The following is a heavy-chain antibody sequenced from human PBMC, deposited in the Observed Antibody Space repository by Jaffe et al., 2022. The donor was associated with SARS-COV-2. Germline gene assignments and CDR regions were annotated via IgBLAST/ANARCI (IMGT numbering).Heavy chain of an antibody. CDR2: ISGSGGST. Sequence: EVQLLESGGGLVQPGGSLRLSCAASGFTFSSYAMSWVRQAPGKGLEWVSAISGSGGSTYYADSVKGRFTISRDNSKNTLYLQMNSLRAEDTAVYYCAKDLETTVVTPRPPGFDYWGQGTLVTVSS. J-gene: IGHJ4*02. CDR1: GFTFSSYA. V-gene: IGHV3-23*01. CDR3: AKDLETTVVTPRPPGFDY. D-gene: IGHD4-17*01.